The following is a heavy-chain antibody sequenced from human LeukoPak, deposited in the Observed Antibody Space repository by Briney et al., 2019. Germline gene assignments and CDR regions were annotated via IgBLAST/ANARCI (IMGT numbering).Heavy chain of an antibody. D-gene: IGHD3-16*01. V-gene: IGHV1-2*02. Sequence: VASVKVSCKASGYTFTSYAMNWVRQAPGQGLEWMGWINSNSAGTNYAQKFQGRVTMTRDTSISTAYMELSSLRSDDTAVYYCARVLVPAGGGVTDHWGQGTLVTVSS. J-gene: IGHJ4*02. CDR3: ARVLVPAGGGVTDH. CDR2: INSNSAGT. CDR1: GYTFTSYA.